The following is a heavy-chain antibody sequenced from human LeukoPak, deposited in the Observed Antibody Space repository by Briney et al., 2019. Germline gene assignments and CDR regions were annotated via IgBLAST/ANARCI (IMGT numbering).Heavy chain of an antibody. CDR2: ISYDGITE. CDR1: GFAFSSYA. J-gene: IGHJ4*02. D-gene: IGHD3-16*02. V-gene: IGHV3-30*04. CDR3: TRGISDDYVWGSYRL. Sequence: GGSLRLSCAASGFAFSSYAMHWVRQAPGKGLEWVAIISYDGITESYSDSVKGRFTISRDDSKSIAYLQMNSLKTEDTAVYYCTRGISDDYVWGSYRLWGQGTLVTVSS.